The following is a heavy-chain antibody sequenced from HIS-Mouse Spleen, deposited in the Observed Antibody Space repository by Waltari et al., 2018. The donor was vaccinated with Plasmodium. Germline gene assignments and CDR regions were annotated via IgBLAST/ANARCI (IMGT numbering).Heavy chain of an antibody. D-gene: IGHD6-6*01. CDR1: GYSISSGYY. CDR3: AGSSSYDY. J-gene: IGHJ4*02. V-gene: IGHV4-38-2*02. Sequence: QVQLQESGPGLVKPSETLSLTCTVSGYSISSGYYWGWIRQPPGKGLEWIGGIYHSGRTYYNPSLKSRVTISVDTSKNQFSLKLSSVTAADTAVYYCAGSSSYDYWGQGTLVTVSS. CDR2: IYHSGRT.